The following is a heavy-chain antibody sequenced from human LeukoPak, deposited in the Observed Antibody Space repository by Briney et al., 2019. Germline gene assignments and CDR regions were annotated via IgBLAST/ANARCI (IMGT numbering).Heavy chain of an antibody. CDR1: GGSISSYY. CDR2: IYYSGST. D-gene: IGHD2-21*02. J-gene: IGHJ4*02. Sequence: SETLSLTCTVSGGSISSYYWSWIRQPPGKGLDWLGYIYYSGSTNYNPSLKSRVTISVDTSKNQFSLKLSSVTAADTAVYYCASFLCGGDCYVDYWGQGTLVTVSP. V-gene: IGHV4-59*01. CDR3: ASFLCGGDCYVDY.